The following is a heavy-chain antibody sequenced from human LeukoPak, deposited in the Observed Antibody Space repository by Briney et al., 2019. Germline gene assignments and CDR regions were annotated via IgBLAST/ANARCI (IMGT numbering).Heavy chain of an antibody. J-gene: IGHJ6*03. CDR2: INPNSGGT. Sequence: ASVTVSCKASGYTFTGYYMHWVRQAPGQGIEWMGWINPNSGGTNHAQKFQGTVTMTRDKAINTVYMELTSLKSDDTAVYYCSRVGRSRSDYYMDVWGEGTTVTISS. D-gene: IGHD6-13*01. CDR3: SRVGRSRSDYYMDV. V-gene: IGHV1-2*02. CDR1: GYTFTGYY.